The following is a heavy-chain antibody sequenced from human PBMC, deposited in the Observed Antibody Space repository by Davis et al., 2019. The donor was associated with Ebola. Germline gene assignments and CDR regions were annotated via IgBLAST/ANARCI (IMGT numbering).Heavy chain of an antibody. J-gene: IGHJ1*01. Sequence: SETLSLTCAVYGGSFSGFYWSWIRRPPGKGLEWIGEINHSGNTNYNPSLKSRVTLSVDTSKNQFSLKLSSVTAADTAVYYCARPIFLGDGYYLGDWGQGTLVTVSS. CDR1: GGSFSGFY. V-gene: IGHV4-34*01. CDR2: INHSGNT. D-gene: IGHD5-24*01. CDR3: ARPIFLGDGYYLGD.